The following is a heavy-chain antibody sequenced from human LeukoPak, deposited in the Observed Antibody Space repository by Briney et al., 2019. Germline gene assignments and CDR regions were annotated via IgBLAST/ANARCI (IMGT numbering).Heavy chain of an antibody. CDR2: IISIFGTA. Sequence: SVKVSCKASGYTFTGYFMHGVRQAPGQGLEWMGGIISIFGTANYAQKVQGRVTITADKSTSTAYMEQSRLRSEDTAVYYCAGYSGYDYPGYYYYYMDVWGKGTTVTVSS. V-gene: IGHV1-69*06. J-gene: IGHJ6*03. D-gene: IGHD5-12*01. CDR1: GYTFTGYF. CDR3: AGYSGYDYPGYYYYYMDV.